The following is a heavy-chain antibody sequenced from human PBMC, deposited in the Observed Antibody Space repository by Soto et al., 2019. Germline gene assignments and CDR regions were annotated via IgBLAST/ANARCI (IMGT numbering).Heavy chain of an antibody. CDR3: ARVRIVLVPTASDFYYYMDV. V-gene: IGHV1-8*01. CDR2: MNPNSGNT. Sequence: ASVKVSCKTSGYTFTSYDINWVRQATGQGLEWMGWMNPNSGNTGYAQKFQGRVTMTRDTSISTAYMELSSLRSEDTAVYYCARVRIVLVPTASDFYYYMDVWGKGTTVTVSS. J-gene: IGHJ6*03. CDR1: GYTFTSYD. D-gene: IGHD2-2*01.